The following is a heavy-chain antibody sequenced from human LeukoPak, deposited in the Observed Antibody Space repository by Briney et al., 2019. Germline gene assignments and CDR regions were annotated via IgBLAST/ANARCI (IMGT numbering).Heavy chain of an antibody. CDR2: ISGSGGST. CDR3: AKASSKVAGTAIGY. Sequence: GGSLRLSCAASGFTFSSYAMSWVRQAPGKGLEWVSAISGSGGSTYYADYVKGRFTISRDNSKNTLYLQMNSLRAEDTAVYYCAKASSKVAGTAIGYWGQGTLVTVSS. CDR1: GFTFSSYA. J-gene: IGHJ4*02. D-gene: IGHD6-19*01. V-gene: IGHV3-23*01.